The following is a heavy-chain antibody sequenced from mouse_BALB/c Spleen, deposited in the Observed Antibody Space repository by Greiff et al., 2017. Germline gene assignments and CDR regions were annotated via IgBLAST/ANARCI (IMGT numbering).Heavy chain of an antibody. V-gene: IGHV1-63*02. D-gene: IGHD2-4*01. J-gene: IGHJ4*01. CDR1: GYTFTNYW. CDR2: IYPGGGYT. CDR3: ATTMIPPMDY. Sequence: QVQLKQSGAELVRPGTSVKISCKASGYTFTNYWLGWVKQRPGHGLEWIGDIYPGGGYTNYNEKFKGKATLTADTSSSTAYMQLSSLTSEDSAVYFCATTMIPPMDYWGQGTSVTVSS.